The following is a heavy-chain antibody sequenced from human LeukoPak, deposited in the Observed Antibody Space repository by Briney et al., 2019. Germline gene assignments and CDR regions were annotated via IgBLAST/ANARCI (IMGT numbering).Heavy chain of an antibody. D-gene: IGHD4-11*01. CDR1: GFAFNSYT. CDR2: ITSRSSHI. J-gene: IGHJ6*03. V-gene: IGHV3-21*01. Sequence: PGGSLRLSCEASGFAFNSYTITWVRQAPGKGLESVSSITSRSSHIYIADSVKGRFTISRDNAKNSLFLQMSSPRVEDTAVYYCARVAQGATTENYFYYYMDVWGKGTTVTVSS. CDR3: ARVAQGATTENYFYYYMDV.